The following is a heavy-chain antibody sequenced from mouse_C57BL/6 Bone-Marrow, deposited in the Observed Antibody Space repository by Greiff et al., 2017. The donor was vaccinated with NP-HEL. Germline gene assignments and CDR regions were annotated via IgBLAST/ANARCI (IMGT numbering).Heavy chain of an antibody. Sequence: EVKVVESGGDLVKPGGSLKLSCAASGFTFSSYGMSWVRQTPDKRLEWVATISSGGSYTYYPDSVKGRFTISRDNAKNTLYPQMSSLKSEDTAMYYCARHLWPFAYWGQGTLVTVSA. J-gene: IGHJ3*01. CDR3: ARHLWPFAY. CDR2: ISSGGSYT. CDR1: GFTFSSYG. V-gene: IGHV5-6*01.